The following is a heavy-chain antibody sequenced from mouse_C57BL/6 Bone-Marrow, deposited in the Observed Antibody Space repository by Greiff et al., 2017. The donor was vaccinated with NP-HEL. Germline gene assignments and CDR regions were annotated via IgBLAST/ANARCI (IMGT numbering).Heavy chain of an antibody. D-gene: IGHD1-1*01. CDR1: GYTFTSYW. CDR2: IDPSDSYT. Sequence: QVQLQQSGAELVKPGASVKLSCKASGYTFTSYWMQWVKQRPGQGLEWIGEIDPSDSYTNYNQKFKGKATLTVDTSSSTAYMQLSSLTSEDSAVYYCARGDYYGSSSGYWGQGTTLTVSS. J-gene: IGHJ2*01. V-gene: IGHV1-50*01. CDR3: ARGDYYGSSSGY.